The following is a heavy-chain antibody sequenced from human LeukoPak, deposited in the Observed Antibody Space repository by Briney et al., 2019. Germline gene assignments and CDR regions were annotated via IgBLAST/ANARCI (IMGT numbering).Heavy chain of an antibody. Sequence: GESLKISCKGSGYSFTSYWIGWVRQMPGKGLEWMRIIYPGDSDTRYSPSFQGRVTISADKSSSSVYLQWSSLKASDTAMYYCARQYGSGWHWTDYWGQGTLVTVSS. D-gene: IGHD6-19*01. CDR2: IYPGDSDT. J-gene: IGHJ4*02. CDR3: ARQYGSGWHWTDY. CDR1: GYSFTSYW. V-gene: IGHV5-51*01.